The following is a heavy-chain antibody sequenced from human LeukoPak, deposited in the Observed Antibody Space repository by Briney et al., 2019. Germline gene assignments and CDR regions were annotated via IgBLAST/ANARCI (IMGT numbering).Heavy chain of an antibody. Sequence: PSETLSLTCTVSGGSISSYYWSWIRQPAGKGLEWIARIYTSGSTNYNPSLKSRVTMSVDTSKNQFSLKLSSVTAADTAVYYCARGIYCSSTSCYYYYYYMDVWGKGTTVTVSS. J-gene: IGHJ6*03. CDR2: IYTSGST. CDR1: GGSISSYY. D-gene: IGHD2-2*01. V-gene: IGHV4-4*07. CDR3: ARGIYCSSTSCYYYYYYMDV.